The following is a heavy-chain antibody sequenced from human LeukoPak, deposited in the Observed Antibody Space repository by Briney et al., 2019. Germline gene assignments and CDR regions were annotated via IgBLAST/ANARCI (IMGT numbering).Heavy chain of an antibody. CDR3: ARDSSDFDY. D-gene: IGHD3-22*01. CDR1: GFTFNVYS. Sequence: GGSLRLSCGASGFTFNVYSMNWVRQAPGKGLEWVSSISSNSKYIYYADSMRGRFTVSRDNAKNPLFLQLNSLRAEDTAVYYCARDSSDFDYWGQGTLVTVSS. CDR2: ISSNSKYI. J-gene: IGHJ4*02. V-gene: IGHV3-21*01.